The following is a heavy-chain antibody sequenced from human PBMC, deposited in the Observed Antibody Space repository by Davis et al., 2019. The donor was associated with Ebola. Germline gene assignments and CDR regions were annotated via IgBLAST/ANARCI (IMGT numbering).Heavy chain of an antibody. CDR3: AREGIAAAGRGLRYYYYGMDV. J-gene: IGHJ6*02. CDR2: INPNSGGT. D-gene: IGHD6-13*01. Sequence: ASVKVSCKASGYTFTGYYMHWVRQAPGQGLEWMGWINPNSGGTNYAQKFQGWVTMTRDTSISTAYMGLSRLRSDDTAVYYCAREGIAAAGRGLRYYYYGMDVWGQGTTVTVSS. CDR1: GYTFTGYY. V-gene: IGHV1-2*04.